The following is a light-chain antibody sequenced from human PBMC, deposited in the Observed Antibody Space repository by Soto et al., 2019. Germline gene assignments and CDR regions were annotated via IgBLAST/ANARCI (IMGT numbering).Light chain of an antibody. CDR1: QDISDS. CDR3: QQYASRPLT. CDR2: DAS. V-gene: IGKV1-33*01. Sequence: DIQMTQSPSSLSASVGDRLTLTCQASQDISDSLIWYQVKPGNAPQLLMFDASKLETGVPSRFSGSGSGKDFTFTISSLQPEDFATYYCQQYASRPLTFGGGTKVEIK. J-gene: IGKJ4*01.